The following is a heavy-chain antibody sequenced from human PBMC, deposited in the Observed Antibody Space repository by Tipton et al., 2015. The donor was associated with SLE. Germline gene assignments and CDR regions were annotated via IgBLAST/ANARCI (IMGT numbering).Heavy chain of an antibody. Sequence: TLSLTCAVYGGSSSDFSWSWIRQFPGKGLEWIGEITHTGGINYNPSLKSRVTMSVAPSGKQFSLKMRSVTAADTAVYYCPYSSNDLGDHWGQGALVTVSS. D-gene: IGHD2-2*01. V-gene: IGHV4-34*01. CDR3: PYSSNDLGDH. CDR2: ITHTGGI. CDR1: GGSSSDFS. J-gene: IGHJ5*02.